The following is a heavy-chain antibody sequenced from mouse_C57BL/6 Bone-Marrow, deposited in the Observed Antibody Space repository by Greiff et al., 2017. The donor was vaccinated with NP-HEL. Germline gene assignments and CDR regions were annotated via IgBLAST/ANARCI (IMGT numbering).Heavy chain of an antibody. J-gene: IGHJ4*01. V-gene: IGHV1-77*01. CDR3: ARAMDY. Sequence: QVQLQQSGAELVKPGASVKISCTASGYTFTDYYINWVQQRPGQGLEWIGKIGPGSGSSYYNEKFKGKATLTADTSSSTSYMQLRSVTSEDSAVYYCARAMDYWGQGTSVTVSS. CDR2: IGPGSGSS. CDR1: GYTFTDYY.